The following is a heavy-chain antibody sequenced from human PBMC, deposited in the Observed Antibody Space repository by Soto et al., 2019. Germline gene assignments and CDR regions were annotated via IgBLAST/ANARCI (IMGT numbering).Heavy chain of an antibody. CDR1: GFTFSSYA. J-gene: IGHJ4*02. Sequence: EVQLLESGGGLVRPGGSLRLSCAASGFTFSSYAMSWVRQAPGKGLEWVSAISGSGGSTYYADSVKGRFTISRDNSKKTLYLQMNSLRAEDTAVYYCAKRRPYSSSWYEDYWGQGTLVTVSS. V-gene: IGHV3-23*01. D-gene: IGHD6-13*01. CDR2: ISGSGGST. CDR3: AKRRPYSSSWYEDY.